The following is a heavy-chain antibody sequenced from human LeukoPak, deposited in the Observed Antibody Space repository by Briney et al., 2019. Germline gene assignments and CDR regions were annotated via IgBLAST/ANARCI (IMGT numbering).Heavy chain of an antibody. CDR3: ARDRRGIAVAGIEGGGYYFDY. V-gene: IGHV3-23*01. D-gene: IGHD6-19*01. CDR1: GFTFSSYA. Sequence: GGSLRLSCAASGFTFSSYAMSWARQAPGKGLEWVSGISSSGSGGNTYYADSVKGRFTISRDNSKNTLYLQMNSLRAEDTAVYYCARDRRGIAVAGIEGGGYYFDYWGQGTLVTVSS. CDR2: ISSSGSGGNT. J-gene: IGHJ4*02.